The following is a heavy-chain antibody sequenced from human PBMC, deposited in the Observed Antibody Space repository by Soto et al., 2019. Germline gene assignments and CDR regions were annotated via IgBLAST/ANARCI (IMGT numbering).Heavy chain of an antibody. D-gene: IGHD2-2*01. Sequence: GGFLRLSCAASGFTFSSYAMSWVRQAPGKGLEWVSSISSSSSYIYYADSVKGRFTISRDNAKNSLYLQINSLRAEDTAVYYCARYQWDVVVPAASYYMDVWGKGTTVTVSS. CDR1: GFTFSSYA. V-gene: IGHV3-21*01. CDR2: ISSSSSYI. J-gene: IGHJ6*03. CDR3: ARYQWDVVVPAASYYMDV.